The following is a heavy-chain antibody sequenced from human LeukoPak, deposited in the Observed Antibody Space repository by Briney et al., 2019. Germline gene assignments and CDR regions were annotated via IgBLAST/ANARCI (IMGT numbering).Heavy chain of an antibody. CDR1: GFTFNSYS. CDR2: ISTSSIYI. J-gene: IGHJ4*02. CDR3: AREGGPYYHPSSPFDY. Sequence: PGGSLRLSCAASGFTFNSYSMNWVRQAPGKGLEWVSSISTSSIYIYWADSLKGRFAISRDNYKNTLHLQMNRLRPGDTAVYYCAREGGPYYHPSSPFDYWGLGTLVTVSS. V-gene: IGHV3-21*01. D-gene: IGHD3-22*01.